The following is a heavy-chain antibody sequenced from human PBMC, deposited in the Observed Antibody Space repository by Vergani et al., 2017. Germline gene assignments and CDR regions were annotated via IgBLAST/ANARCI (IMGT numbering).Heavy chain of an antibody. Sequence: EVQLLESGGGLVQPGGSLRLSCAASGFTFSSYAMSWVRQAPGQGLEWVSAISGSGGSTSYADSVKGRFTIARDNSKNTLYRQMNSLRAEDTAVYYCAKDLWEWLGEGHAFDIWGQGTMVTVSS. V-gene: IGHV3-23*01. CDR3: AKDLWEWLGEGHAFDI. D-gene: IGHD3-3*01. J-gene: IGHJ3*02. CDR2: ISGSGGST. CDR1: GFTFSSYA.